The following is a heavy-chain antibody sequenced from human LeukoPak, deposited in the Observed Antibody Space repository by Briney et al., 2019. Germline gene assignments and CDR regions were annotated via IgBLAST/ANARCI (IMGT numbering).Heavy chain of an antibody. D-gene: IGHD3-10*01. Sequence: PGGSLRLSCAASGFTFSSYGMHWVPQAPGKGLEWVAVIWYDGSNKYYADSVKGRFTISRDNSKNSLSLQLNSLRDEDTAVYFCAKVIRGGYGMDVWGQGTTVTVSS. V-gene: IGHV3-33*06. CDR1: GFTFSSYG. J-gene: IGHJ6*02. CDR3: AKVIRGGYGMDV. CDR2: IWYDGSNK.